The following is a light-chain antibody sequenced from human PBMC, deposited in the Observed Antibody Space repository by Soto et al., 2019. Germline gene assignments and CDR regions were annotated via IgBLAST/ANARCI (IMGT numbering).Light chain of an antibody. J-gene: IGLJ1*01. CDR3: SSYAGSNRDV. V-gene: IGLV2-8*01. Sequence: QSVLTQPPSASGSPGQSVTISCTGTSSDVGGYNYVSWYQQHPGKAPKLMIYGVSKRPSGVPDRFSGSKSGNTASLTVSGLQAEDEADYYCSSYAGSNRDVFGTGTKVTVL. CDR1: SSDVGGYNY. CDR2: GVS.